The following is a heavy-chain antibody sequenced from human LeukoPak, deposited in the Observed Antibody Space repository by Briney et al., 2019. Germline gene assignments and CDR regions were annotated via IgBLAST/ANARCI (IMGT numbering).Heavy chain of an antibody. CDR2: IYTSGST. J-gene: IGHJ4*02. CDR1: GGSISSYY. V-gene: IGHV4-4*07. Sequence: SETLSLTCTVSGGSISSYYWSWIRQPAGKGLEWIGRIYTSGSTNYNPSLKSRVTMSVDTSKSQFSLKLSSVTAADTAVYYCARYGCSGGSCYVDYWGQGTLVTVSS. CDR3: ARYGCSGGSCYVDY. D-gene: IGHD2-15*01.